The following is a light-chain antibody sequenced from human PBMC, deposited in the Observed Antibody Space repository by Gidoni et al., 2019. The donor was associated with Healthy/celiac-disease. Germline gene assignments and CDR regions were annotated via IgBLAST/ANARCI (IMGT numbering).Light chain of an antibody. V-gene: IGKV3-15*01. Sequence: EIVKTQSPATLSVSPGERATLSCRASQSVSSNLAWYQQKPGQAPRLLIYGASTRATGIPARFSGSGSGTEFTLTISSLQSEDFAVYYCQQYNNWLFTFVHGTKVDIK. CDR2: GAS. CDR3: QQYNNWLFT. CDR1: QSVSSN. J-gene: IGKJ3*01.